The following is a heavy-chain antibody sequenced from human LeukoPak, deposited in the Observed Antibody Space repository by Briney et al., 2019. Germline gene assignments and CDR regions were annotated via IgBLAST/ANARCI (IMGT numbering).Heavy chain of an antibody. CDR1: GFTFSSYW. Sequence: GGSLRLSCAASGFTFSSYWMSWVRQAPGRGLEWAANIKQDGSEKYYVDSVKGRFTISRDNAKNSLYLQMNSLRAEDTAVYYCARGAVRIAAAGRFDYWGQGTLVTVSS. CDR3: ARGAVRIAAAGRFDY. D-gene: IGHD6-13*01. J-gene: IGHJ4*02. CDR2: IKQDGSEK. V-gene: IGHV3-7*03.